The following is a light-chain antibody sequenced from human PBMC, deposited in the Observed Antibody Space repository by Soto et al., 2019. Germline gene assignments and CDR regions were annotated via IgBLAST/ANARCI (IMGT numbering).Light chain of an antibody. CDR1: QSIGNW. J-gene: IGKJ1*01. CDR3: QQYNSYS. CDR2: HAS. Sequence: DIQRTQSPSTLSSSVGDRVTVTCRASQSIGNWLAWYQQKPGTAPKLLIYHASTFGSGVPSRFSGSGTGTEFTLSISNLQPDDFATYYCQQYNSYSFGQGTKVDIK. V-gene: IGKV1-5*01.